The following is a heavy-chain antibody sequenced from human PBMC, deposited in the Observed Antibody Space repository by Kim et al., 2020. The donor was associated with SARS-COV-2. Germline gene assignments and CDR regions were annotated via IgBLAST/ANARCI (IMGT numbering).Heavy chain of an antibody. CDR1: GFTFSNYW. Sequence: GGSLRLSCAASGFTFSNYWMTWVRQAPGKGLEWVATINQDGGGRYSVDSVRGRFTISRDNAKNSLYLQMNSLRAEDTAVYYCARNNYWRGDYWGQGTLVT. CDR2: INQDGGGR. D-gene: IGHD4-4*01. CDR3: ARNNYWRGDY. V-gene: IGHV3-7*01. J-gene: IGHJ4*02.